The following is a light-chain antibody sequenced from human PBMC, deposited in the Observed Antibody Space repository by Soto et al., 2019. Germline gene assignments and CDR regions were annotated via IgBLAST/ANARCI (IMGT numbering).Light chain of an antibody. V-gene: IGKV1-5*01. J-gene: IGKJ1*01. CDR2: DAS. CDR1: QSLSGL. Sequence: DIQMTQSPSTLSASVGDRVTITCRASQSLSGLLAWYQQKPGKAPKLLIYDASSLESGVPSRLSGSGSGTEFTLTISSLQPDDFATYFCQQYSSYWTFGQGTKVDIK. CDR3: QQYSSYWT.